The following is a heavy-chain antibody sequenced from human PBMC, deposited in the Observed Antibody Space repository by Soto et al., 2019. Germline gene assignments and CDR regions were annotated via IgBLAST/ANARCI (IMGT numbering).Heavy chain of an antibody. CDR3: AREGGPRDILTGYYFQVGHDFDY. CDR2: MNAGNGNT. V-gene: IGHV1-3*01. CDR1: GYTFTSYA. D-gene: IGHD3-9*01. Sequence: GASVKVSCKASGYTFTSYAMHWVRQAPGQRLEWMGWMNAGNGNTKYSQKFQGRVTITRETYESTAYMELSSLRSEDTAVYYCAREGGPRDILTGYYFQVGHDFDYWGQVTLVTVSS. J-gene: IGHJ4*02.